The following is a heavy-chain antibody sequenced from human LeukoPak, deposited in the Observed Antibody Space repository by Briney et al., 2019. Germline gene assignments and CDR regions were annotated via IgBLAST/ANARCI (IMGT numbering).Heavy chain of an antibody. J-gene: IGHJ4*02. V-gene: IGHV3-23*01. CDR3: AKGQGYCSGSSCYTRIFDQ. D-gene: IGHD2-2*02. CDR1: GFTFSSYA. Sequence: GGSLRLSCAASGFTFSSYAMSWVRQAPGKGLEWVSIISDSGGAIFYADSVKGRFTISRDNAKNTLYLQMNSLRAEDTAVYYCAKGQGYCSGSSCYTRIFDQWGQGTLVTVSS. CDR2: ISDSGGAI.